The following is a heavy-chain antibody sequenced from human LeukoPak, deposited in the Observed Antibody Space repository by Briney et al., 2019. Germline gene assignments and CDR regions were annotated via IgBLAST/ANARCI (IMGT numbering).Heavy chain of an antibody. J-gene: IGHJ5*02. D-gene: IGHD6-19*01. Sequence: TGGSLRLSCAASGFTFSTYDIHWVRQAPGKGLEGVAFIRYDGSNKYYADSVKGRFTISRDNSKNTLYLQMNSLRAEDTAVYYCAKDTYSSGWYNWFDPWGQGTLVTVSS. CDR3: AKDTYSSGWYNWFDP. CDR1: GFTFSTYD. V-gene: IGHV3-30*02. CDR2: IRYDGSNK.